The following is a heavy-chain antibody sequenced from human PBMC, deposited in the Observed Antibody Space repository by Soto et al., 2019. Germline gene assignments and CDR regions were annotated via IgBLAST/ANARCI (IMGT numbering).Heavy chain of an antibody. D-gene: IGHD2-2*01. CDR1: GGSFSGYY. Sequence: QVQLQQWGAGLLKPSETLSLTCAVYGGSFSGYYWSWIRQPPGKGLEWIGEINHSGSTNYNPSLKSRVIISVGTSKNHFSLKLSSVTAADTAVYYCARAPGRGIVLVPAYGRFDYWGQGTLVTVSS. CDR2: INHSGST. J-gene: IGHJ4*02. CDR3: ARAPGRGIVLVPAYGRFDY. V-gene: IGHV4-34*01.